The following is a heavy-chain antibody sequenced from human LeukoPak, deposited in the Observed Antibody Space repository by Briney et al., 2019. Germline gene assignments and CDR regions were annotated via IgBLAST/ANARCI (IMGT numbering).Heavy chain of an antibody. J-gene: IGHJ4*02. CDR2: ISAYNGNT. CDR1: GYTFTSYG. Sequence: ASVKVSCKASGYTFTSYGISWVRQAPGQGLEWMGLISAYNGNTNYAQKLQGRVTMTTDTSTSTDYMELRSLRSDDTAVYYCARDTNAGYSSGLIDYWGQGTLVTVSS. V-gene: IGHV1-18*01. D-gene: IGHD6-19*01. CDR3: ARDTNAGYSSGLIDY.